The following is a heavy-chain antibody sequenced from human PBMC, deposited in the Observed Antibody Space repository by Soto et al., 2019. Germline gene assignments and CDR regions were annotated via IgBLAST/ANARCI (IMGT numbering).Heavy chain of an antibody. D-gene: IGHD4-17*01. V-gene: IGHV1-18*01. CDR3: ARDLLTTVTHRDFDY. CDR1: GYSFTTHG. Sequence: QVQMVQSASEVKEPGASVKVSCKTSGYSFTTHGISWVRQAPGQGLEWMGWVSAYNGDTNYAPGLHDRVTMTTDGSARTAYMELRSLTSDDTAVYYCARDLLTTVTHRDFDYWGQGTLVTVSS. CDR2: VSAYNGDT. J-gene: IGHJ4*02.